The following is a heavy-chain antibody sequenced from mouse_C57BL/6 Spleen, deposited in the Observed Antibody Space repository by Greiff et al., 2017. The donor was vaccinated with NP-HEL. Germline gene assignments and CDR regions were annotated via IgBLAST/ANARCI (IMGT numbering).Heavy chain of an antibody. CDR1: GFNIKDYY. CDR2: IDPEDGET. CDR3: AVITTVVDWYFDV. V-gene: IGHV14-2*01. Sequence: DVQLQESGAELVKPGASVKLSCTASGFNIKDYYMHWVKQRTEQGLEWIGRIDPEDGETKYAPKFQGKATITADTSSNTAYLQLSSLTSEDTAVYYCAVITTVVDWYFDVWGTGTTVTVSS. J-gene: IGHJ1*03. D-gene: IGHD1-1*01.